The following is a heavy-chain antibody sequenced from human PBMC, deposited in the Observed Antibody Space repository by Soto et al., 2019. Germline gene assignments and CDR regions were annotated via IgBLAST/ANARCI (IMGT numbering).Heavy chain of an antibody. CDR3: ARAGRGYCSGGSCYSGLHGMDV. D-gene: IGHD2-15*01. CDR2: IYDSGST. Sequence: SETLSLTCTVTGASVINDYWNWIRQPPGKGLEWIGFIYDSGSTSYNSSLKSRVTISVDRSKNQFSLKLSSVTAADTAVYYCARAGRGYCSGGSCYSGLHGMDVWGQGTTVTVSS. CDR1: GASVINDY. J-gene: IGHJ6*02. V-gene: IGHV4-59*02.